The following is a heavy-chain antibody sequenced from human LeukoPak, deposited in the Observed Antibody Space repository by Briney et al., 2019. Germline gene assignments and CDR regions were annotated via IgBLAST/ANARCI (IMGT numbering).Heavy chain of an antibody. D-gene: IGHD2-15*01. V-gene: IGHV3-48*04. J-gene: IGHJ1*01. Sequence: GGSLRLSCAASGFTFSNYSMNWVRQAPGKGLEWVSYISSSSSTIYYADSVKGRFTISRDNAKNSLYLQMNSLRAEDTAVYYCARESDVVVAATRYFQHWGQGTLVTVSS. CDR3: ARESDVVVAATRYFQH. CDR2: ISSSSSTI. CDR1: GFTFSNYS.